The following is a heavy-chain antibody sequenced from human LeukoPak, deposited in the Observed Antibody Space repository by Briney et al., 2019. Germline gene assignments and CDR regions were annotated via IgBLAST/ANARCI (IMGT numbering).Heavy chain of an antibody. CDR1: GFTFSNYA. J-gene: IGHJ4*02. D-gene: IGHD6-19*01. V-gene: IGHV3-23*01. Sequence: GGSLRLSCAASGFTFSNYAMTWVRQAPGKGLEWVSAISGGNGNTYYAYYADSVRGRFTISRDSSKNTLYLQMNSLRAEDTAVYYCARQGTIAVAGTVDYWGQGTLVTVSS. CDR2: ISGGNGNTYYA. CDR3: ARQGTIAVAGTVDY.